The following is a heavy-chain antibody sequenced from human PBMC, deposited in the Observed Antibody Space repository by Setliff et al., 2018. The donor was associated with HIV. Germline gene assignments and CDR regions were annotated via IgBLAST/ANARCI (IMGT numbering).Heavy chain of an antibody. CDR2: TYTSGST. CDR1: GGSISSGSYY. V-gene: IGHV4-61*02. CDR3: ARDPWFGELSDAFDI. J-gene: IGHJ3*02. D-gene: IGHD3-10*01. Sequence: KSSETLSLTCTVSGGSISSGSYYWSWIRQPAGKGLEWIGRTYTSGSTNYNPSLKSRVTISVDTSKNQFSLKLSSVTAADTAVYYCARDPWFGELSDAFDIWGQGTMVTVSS.